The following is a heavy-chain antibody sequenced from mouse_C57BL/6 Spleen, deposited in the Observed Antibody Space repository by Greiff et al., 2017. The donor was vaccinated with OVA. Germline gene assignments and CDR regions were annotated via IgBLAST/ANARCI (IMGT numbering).Heavy chain of an antibody. Sequence: EVQVVESGGGLVKPGGSLKLSCAASGFTFSDYGMHWVRQAPEKGLEWVAYISSGSSTIYYADTVKGRFTISRDNAKNTLFLQMTSLRSEDTAMYYCARHGSSYGYFDVWGTGTTVTVSS. D-gene: IGHD1-1*01. CDR3: ARHGSSYGYFDV. V-gene: IGHV5-17*01. J-gene: IGHJ1*03. CDR1: GFTFSDYG. CDR2: ISSGSSTI.